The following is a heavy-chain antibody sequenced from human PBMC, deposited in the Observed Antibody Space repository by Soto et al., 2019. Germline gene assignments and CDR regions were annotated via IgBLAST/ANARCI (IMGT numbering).Heavy chain of an antibody. V-gene: IGHV4-59*08. J-gene: IGHJ6*03. CDR2: IYYSGST. CDR1: GGSISSYY. Sequence: SETLSLTCTVSGGSISSYYWSLIRQPPGKGLEWIGYIYYSGSTNYNPSLKSRVTISVDTSKNQFSLKLSSVTAADTAVYYCARHPVGYCSGGSCYEMGYYYYYMDVWGKGTTVTVSS. D-gene: IGHD2-15*01. CDR3: ARHPVGYCSGGSCYEMGYYYYYMDV.